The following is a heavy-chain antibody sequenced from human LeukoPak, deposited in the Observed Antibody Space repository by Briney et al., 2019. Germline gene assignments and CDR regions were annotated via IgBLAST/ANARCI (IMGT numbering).Heavy chain of an antibody. J-gene: IGHJ4*02. CDR1: DGSISSSSYY. V-gene: IGHV4-39*07. Sequence: SSETLSLTCTVSDGSISSSSYYWGWIRQPPGKGLEWIGGIYYSGSTYYNPSLKSRVTISVDTSKNQFSLKLSSVTAADTAVYYCASAGTIGYWGQGTLVTVSS. D-gene: IGHD6-13*01. CDR2: IYYSGST. CDR3: ASAGTIGY.